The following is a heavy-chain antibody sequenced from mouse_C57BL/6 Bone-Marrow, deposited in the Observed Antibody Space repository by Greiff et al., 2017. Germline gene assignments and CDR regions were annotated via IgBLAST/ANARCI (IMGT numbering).Heavy chain of an antibody. V-gene: IGHV1-5*01. CDR3: TWLLHYCDY. D-gene: IGHD2-3*01. J-gene: IGHJ2*01. CDR2: IYPGNSDT. CDR1: GYTFTSYW. Sequence: EVQLQQSGPVLARPGASVKMSCKTSGYTFTSYWMHWVKQRPGKGLEWIGAIYPGNSDTSYNQKFTGKANLTAVTSASTAYMELSSLTNEDSAVYCVTWLLHYCDYWGQGTTLTVSS.